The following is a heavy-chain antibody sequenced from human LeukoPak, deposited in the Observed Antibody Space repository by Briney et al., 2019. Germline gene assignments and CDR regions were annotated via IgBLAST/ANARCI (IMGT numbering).Heavy chain of an antibody. V-gene: IGHV1-18*01. J-gene: IGHJ2*01. CDR2: ISTYNGNT. Sequence: ASVKVSRKASGYTFTTYAMNWVRQAPGQGLEWMGWISTYNGNTNYAQKFQGRVTLTTDTSTRTAYMDLRSLRSDDTAVYHCARVALGSWYFDLWGRGTLVTVSS. D-gene: IGHD2-15*01. CDR1: GYTFTTYA. CDR3: ARVALGSWYFDL.